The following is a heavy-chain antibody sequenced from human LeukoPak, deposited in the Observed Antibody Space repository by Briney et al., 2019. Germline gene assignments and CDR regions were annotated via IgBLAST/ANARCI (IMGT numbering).Heavy chain of an antibody. Sequence: GGSLRLSCAASGFTFSRYAMTWVRHAPGKGLEWVSTVNNFGDTTHYADSVKGRFTISRDNSGSTLYLQMNSLRADDTAEYFWARRHPPRSFWGQGALVTVSS. CDR1: GFTFSRYA. V-gene: IGHV3-23*01. CDR3: ARRHPPRSF. CDR2: VNNFGDTT. J-gene: IGHJ4*02.